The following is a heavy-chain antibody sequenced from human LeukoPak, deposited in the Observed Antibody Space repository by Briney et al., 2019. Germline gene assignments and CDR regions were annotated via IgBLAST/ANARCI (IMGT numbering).Heavy chain of an antibody. CDR3: ARDLRTSPYYDSSGYYPDAFDI. J-gene: IGHJ3*02. CDR1: GGTFSSYA. Sequence: SVKVSCKASGGTFSSYAISWVRQAPGQGLEWMGGIIPIFGTANYAQKFQGRVTITADESTSTAYMELSSLRSEDTAVYYCARDLRTSPYYDSSGYYPDAFDIWGQGTMVTVSS. CDR2: IIPIFGTA. D-gene: IGHD3-22*01. V-gene: IGHV1-69*13.